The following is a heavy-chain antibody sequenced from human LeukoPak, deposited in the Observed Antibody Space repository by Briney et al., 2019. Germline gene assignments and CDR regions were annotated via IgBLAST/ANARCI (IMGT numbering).Heavy chain of an antibody. CDR3: ARVRNSGWYYFDY. CDR1: GYTFTSHG. Sequence: ASVKVSCKASGYTFTSHGISWVRQAPGQGLEWMGWISTYNGNTNYAQKLQGRVSMTTDTSTSTAYMDLRSLRSDDTAVYYCARVRNSGWYYFDYWGQGTLVTVSS. CDR2: ISTYNGNT. V-gene: IGHV1-18*01. J-gene: IGHJ4*02. D-gene: IGHD6-19*01.